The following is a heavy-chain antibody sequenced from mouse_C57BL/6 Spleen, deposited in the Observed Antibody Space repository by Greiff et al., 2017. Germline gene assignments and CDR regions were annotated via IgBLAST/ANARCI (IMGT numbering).Heavy chain of an antibody. V-gene: IGHV5-9-1*02. Sequence: EVKLVESGEGLVKPGGSLKLSCAASGFTFSSYAMSWVRQTPEKRLEWVAYISSGGDYIDYAATVKGRFTISRDNARNTLYLQMSSLKSEDTAMYYCTRGDGSSPFAYWGQVTLVTVSA. J-gene: IGHJ3*01. CDR3: TRGDGSSPFAY. D-gene: IGHD1-1*01. CDR1: GFTFSSYA. CDR2: ISSGGDYI.